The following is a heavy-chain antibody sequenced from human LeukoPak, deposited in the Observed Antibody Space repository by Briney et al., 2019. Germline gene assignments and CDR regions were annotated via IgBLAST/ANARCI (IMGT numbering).Heavy chain of an antibody. D-gene: IGHD6-6*01. V-gene: IGHV1-69*02. CDR3: ARGSIAARTGFDY. CDR2: IIPILGIA. Sequence: SVKVSCKASGGTFSSYTISWVRQAPGQGLEWMGRIIPILGIANYAQKFQGRVTITTDKSTSTAYMELSSLRSEDTAVYYCARGSIAARTGFDYWGQGTLVTVSS. J-gene: IGHJ4*02. CDR1: GGTFSSYT.